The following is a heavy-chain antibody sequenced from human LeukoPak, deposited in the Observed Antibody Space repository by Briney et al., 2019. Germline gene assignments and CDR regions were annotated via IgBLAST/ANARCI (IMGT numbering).Heavy chain of an antibody. CDR3: AKVLDSSRYWYFDL. CDR2: ISGSGAYT. Sequence: GGSLRLSCAASGFTFSSYAMTWARRAPGKGLEWVSAISGSGAYTYHEDSVKGRFTISRDNSKNTLYLQMNSLRAEDTAVYYCAKVLDSSRYWYFDLWGRGTLVTVSS. J-gene: IGHJ2*01. CDR1: GFTFSSYA. V-gene: IGHV3-23*01. D-gene: IGHD6-6*01.